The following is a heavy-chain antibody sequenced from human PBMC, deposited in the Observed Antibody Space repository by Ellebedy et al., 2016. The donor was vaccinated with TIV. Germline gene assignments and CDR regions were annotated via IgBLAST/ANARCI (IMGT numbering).Heavy chain of an antibody. D-gene: IGHD2-2*01. CDR1: GGSFSGYY. J-gene: IGHJ5*02. Sequence: GSLRLSXAVYGGSFSGYYWSWIRQPPGKGLEWIGEINHSGSTNYNPSLKSRVTISVDTSKNQFSLKLSSVTAADTAVYYCARPYCSSTSCYAGFNPWGQGTLVTVSS. CDR3: ARPYCSSTSCYAGFNP. CDR2: INHSGST. V-gene: IGHV4-34*01.